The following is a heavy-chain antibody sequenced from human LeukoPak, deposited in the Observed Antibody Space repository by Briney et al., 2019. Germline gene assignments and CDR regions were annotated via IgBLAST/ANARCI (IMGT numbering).Heavy chain of an antibody. J-gene: IGHJ5*02. Sequence: PGGSLRLSCAASGFTFSSYSMNWVRQAPGKGLEWVSYISSSSSTIYYADSVKGRFTISRDNAKNSLYLQMNSLRAEDTAVYYCAGDSPTIYNWFDPWGQGTLVTVSS. CDR3: AGDSPTIYNWFDP. CDR2: ISSSSSTI. CDR1: GFTFSSYS. D-gene: IGHD3-3*01. V-gene: IGHV3-48*01.